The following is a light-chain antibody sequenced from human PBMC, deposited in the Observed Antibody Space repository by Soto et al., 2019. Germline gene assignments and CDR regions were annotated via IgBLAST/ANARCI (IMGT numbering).Light chain of an antibody. V-gene: IGLV3-1*01. J-gene: IGLJ2*01. Sequence: SYELTQPPSVSVSPGQTASITCSGDKLGDKYASWYQLKPGQSPVLVIYQDTKRPSGIPERFYGSNSGTTATLSISGTQAMDEADYYCQAWDTSTVVFGGGTKLTVL. CDR2: QDT. CDR3: QAWDTSTVV. CDR1: KLGDKY.